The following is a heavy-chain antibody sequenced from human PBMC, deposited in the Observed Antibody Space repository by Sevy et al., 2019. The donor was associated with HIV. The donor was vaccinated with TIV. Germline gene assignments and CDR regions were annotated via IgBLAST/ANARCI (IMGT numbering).Heavy chain of an antibody. D-gene: IGHD6-6*01. CDR3: AAAYSSSSLTDYYSGMDV. J-gene: IGHJ6*02. CDR2: ISYDGSNK. V-gene: IGHV3-30*04. Sequence: GGSLRLSCAASGFTFNSYPMYWVRQAPGKGLEWVAVISYDGSNKYYADSVKGRFTISRDNSKNTLYLQMNSLRAEDTAVYYCAAAYSSSSLTDYYSGMDVWGQGTTVTVSS. CDR1: GFTFNSYP.